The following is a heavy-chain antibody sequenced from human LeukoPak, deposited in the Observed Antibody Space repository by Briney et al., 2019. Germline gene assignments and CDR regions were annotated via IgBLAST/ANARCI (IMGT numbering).Heavy chain of an antibody. J-gene: IGHJ4*02. CDR1: GFTFSSYA. CDR3: AKDRILSKRITMVRGVLGNFDY. D-gene: IGHD3-10*01. V-gene: IGHV3-23*01. Sequence: GGSLRLSCAASGFTFSSYAMSWVRQAPGKGLEWVSAISDSGGSTYYADSVKGRFTISRDNSKNTLYLQMNSLRAEDTAVYYCAKDRILSKRITMVRGVLGNFDYWGQGTLVTVSS. CDR2: ISDSGGST.